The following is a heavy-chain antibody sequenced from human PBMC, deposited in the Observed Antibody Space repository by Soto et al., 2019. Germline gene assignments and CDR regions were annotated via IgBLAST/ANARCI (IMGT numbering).Heavy chain of an antibody. Sequence: QVQLVQSGAEVKKPGASVKVSCKASGYTFTGYYMHWVRQAPGQGLEWMGWINPNSGGTNYAQKFQGRVIMTRDTSISTAYMELSRLRSDDTAVYYCASDSHANYRLRYFDWSDAFDIWGQGTMVTVSS. CDR2: INPNSGGT. CDR1: GYTFTGYY. J-gene: IGHJ3*02. V-gene: IGHV1-2*02. CDR3: ASDSHANYRLRYFDWSDAFDI. D-gene: IGHD3-9*01.